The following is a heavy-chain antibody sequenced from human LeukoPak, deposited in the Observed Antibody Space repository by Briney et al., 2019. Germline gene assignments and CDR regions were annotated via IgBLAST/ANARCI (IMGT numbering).Heavy chain of an antibody. CDR1: GYSISNCDW. J-gene: IGHJ4*02. CDR2: IHYSGNT. V-gene: IGHV4-28*03. D-gene: IGHD3-16*02. Sequence: SETLSLTCDVSGYSISNCDWWGWVRQPPGKGLQCIEYIHYSGNTNYNPSLKSRVTISVDTSKNQFSLKLSSVTAADTAVYYCARAFPEYDYVWGSYRHFDYWGQGTLVTVSS. CDR3: ARAFPEYDYVWGSYRHFDY.